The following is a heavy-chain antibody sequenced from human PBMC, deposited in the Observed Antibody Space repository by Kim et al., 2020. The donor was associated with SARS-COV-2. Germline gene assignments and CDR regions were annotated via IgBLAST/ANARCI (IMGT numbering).Heavy chain of an antibody. CDR1: GFTFSSYA. CDR2: ISGSGGST. V-gene: IGHV3-23*01. D-gene: IGHD3-10*01. CDR3: AKGTEMITMVRGVIPYYYYGMDV. J-gene: IGHJ6*02. Sequence: GGSLRLSCAASGFTFSSYAMSWVRQAPGKGLELVSAISGSGGSTYYADSVKGRFTISRDNSKNTLYLQMNSLRAEDTAVYYCAKGTEMITMVRGVIPYYYYGMDVWGQGTTVTVSS.